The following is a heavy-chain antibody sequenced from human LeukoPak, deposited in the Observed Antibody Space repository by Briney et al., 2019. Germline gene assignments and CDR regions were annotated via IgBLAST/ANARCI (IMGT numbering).Heavy chain of an antibody. CDR1: GGSISSGGYY. CDR2: IYYSGST. J-gene: IGHJ3*02. CDR3: ARGYLIAAEGNDAFDI. V-gene: IGHV4-31*03. D-gene: IGHD6-13*01. Sequence: SETLSPTCTVSGGSISSGGYYWSWIRQHPGKGLEWIGYIYYSGSTYYNPSLKSRVTISVDTSKNQFSLKLSSVTAADTAVYYCARGYLIAAEGNDAFDIWGRGTMVTVSS.